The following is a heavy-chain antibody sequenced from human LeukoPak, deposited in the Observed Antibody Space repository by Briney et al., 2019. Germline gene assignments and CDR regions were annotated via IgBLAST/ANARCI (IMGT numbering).Heavy chain of an antibody. J-gene: IGHJ3*01. D-gene: IGHD6-19*01. CDR2: ITGTGGST. V-gene: IGHV3-23*01. Sequence: GGSLRLSCAASGFTFSSYAMSWVRQAPGKGLEWVSAITGTGGSTYYVASVKGRFTVSRDNARNTLYLQMSSLRAEDSAMYYCAKVRDTRDWYKDAFDVWGQGTRVTVSS. CDR1: GFTFSSYA. CDR3: AKVRDTRDWYKDAFDV.